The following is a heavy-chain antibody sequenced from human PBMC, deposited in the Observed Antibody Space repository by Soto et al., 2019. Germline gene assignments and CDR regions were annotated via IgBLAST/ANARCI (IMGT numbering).Heavy chain of an antibody. J-gene: IGHJ3*02. Sequence: PSETLSLTCAVYGGSFSGYYWTWIRQPPGTGLEWIGEINHSGSTNYNPSLKSRVTISVDTSKNLFSLNLSSVTAADTAMYYCARPQFSGTYHDPFKIWGPGTMVTVSS. V-gene: IGHV4-34*01. CDR2: INHSGST. CDR3: ARPQFSGTYHDPFKI. CDR1: GGSFSGYY. D-gene: IGHD1-26*01.